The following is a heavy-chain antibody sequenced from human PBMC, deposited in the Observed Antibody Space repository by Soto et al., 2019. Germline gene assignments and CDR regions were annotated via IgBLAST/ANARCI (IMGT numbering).Heavy chain of an antibody. J-gene: IGHJ4*02. CDR1: IFTFSSYW. CDR3: ARERLGYDYGAA. D-gene: IGHD4-17*01. Sequence: PGGSLRLSCEASIFTFSSYWMTWVRQAPGKGLEWVANIKQDGSEKNYVDSVKGRFTISRDNAKNTLYLRMNSLRAEDTAVYYCARERLGYDYGAAWGQGTLVTVSS. CDR2: IKQDGSEK. V-gene: IGHV3-7*01.